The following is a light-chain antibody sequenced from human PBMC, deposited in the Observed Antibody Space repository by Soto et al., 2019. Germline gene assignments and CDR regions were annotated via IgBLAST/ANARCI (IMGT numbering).Light chain of an antibody. J-gene: IGKJ1*01. CDR1: QSISSY. V-gene: IGKV1-39*01. CDR3: QQSYSTPRT. Sequence: EIHMTQSPTSLSGSVGDRVNIPCQASQSISSYLNWYQQKPGKAPKLLIYAASSLQSGVPSRFSGSGSGTDFTLTSSSLQPEDFATYYCQQSYSTPRTFGQGTKVDIK. CDR2: AAS.